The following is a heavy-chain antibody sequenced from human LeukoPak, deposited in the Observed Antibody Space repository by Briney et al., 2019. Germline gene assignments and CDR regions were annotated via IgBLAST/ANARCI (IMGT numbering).Heavy chain of an antibody. CDR2: INPNSGGT. D-gene: IGHD6-19*01. Sequence: ASVNVSCKASGYTFTGYYMHWVRQAPGQGLEWMGWINPNSGGTNYAQKCQGRVTMTRDTSISTAYMELSRLRSDDTAVYYCASHSSGWYEYYFDYWGQGTLVTVSS. V-gene: IGHV1-2*02. CDR3: ASHSSGWYEYYFDY. CDR1: GYTFTGYY. J-gene: IGHJ4*02.